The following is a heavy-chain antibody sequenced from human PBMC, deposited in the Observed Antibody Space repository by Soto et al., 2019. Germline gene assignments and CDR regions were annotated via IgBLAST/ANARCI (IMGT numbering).Heavy chain of an antibody. CDR3: ARLNDITNWFDP. CDR2: IDPSDSYT. V-gene: IGHV5-10-1*01. D-gene: IGHD1-1*01. J-gene: IGHJ5*02. Sequence: ESLKISCKGSGYSFTSYWISWVRQMPGKGLEWMGRIDPSDSYTNYSPSFQGHVTISADKSISTAYLQWSSLKASDTAMYYCARLNDITNWFDPWGQGTLVTVSS. CDR1: GYSFTSYW.